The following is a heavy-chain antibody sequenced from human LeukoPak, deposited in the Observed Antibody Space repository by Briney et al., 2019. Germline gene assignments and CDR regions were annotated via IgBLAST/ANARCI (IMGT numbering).Heavy chain of an antibody. J-gene: IGHJ5*02. CDR3: ARDKRLLVRWGFDP. D-gene: IGHD3-10*01. CDR2: IYTSGST. Sequence: SETLSLTCTVSGGSISSYYWSWIRQPAGKGLEWIGRIYTSGSTSYNPSLKSRVTMSVDTSKNQFSLKLSSVTAADTAVYYCARDKRLLVRWGFDPWGQGTLVTVSS. V-gene: IGHV4-4*07. CDR1: GGSISSYY.